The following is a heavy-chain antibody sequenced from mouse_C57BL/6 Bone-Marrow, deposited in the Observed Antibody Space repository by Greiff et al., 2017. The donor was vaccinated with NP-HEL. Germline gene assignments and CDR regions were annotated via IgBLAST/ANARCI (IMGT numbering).Heavy chain of an antibody. V-gene: IGHV2-9-1*01. CDR2: IWTGGGT. Sequence: VHLVESGPGLVAPSQSLSITCTVSGFSLTSYAISWVRQPPGKGLEWLGVIWTGGGTNYNSALKSRLSISKDNSKSQVFLKMNSLQTDDTAGYYCARENYSNPAWFAYWGQGTLVTVSA. CDR3: ARENYSNPAWFAY. CDR1: GFSLTSYA. D-gene: IGHD2-5*01. J-gene: IGHJ3*01.